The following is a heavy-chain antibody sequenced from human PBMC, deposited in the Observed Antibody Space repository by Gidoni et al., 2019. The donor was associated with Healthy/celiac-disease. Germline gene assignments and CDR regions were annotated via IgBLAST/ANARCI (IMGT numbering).Heavy chain of an antibody. J-gene: IGHJ4*02. CDR3: ARGEYGSGSYYFDY. CDR2: IWYDGSNK. Sequence: QVQLVESGGGVVQPGRSLRLSCAASGFTFSSYGMHWVRQAPGKGLEWVAVIWYDGSNKYYADSVKGRFTISRDNSKNTLYLQMNSLRAEDTAVYYCARGEYGSGSYYFDYWGQGTLVTVSS. V-gene: IGHV3-33*01. CDR1: GFTFSSYG. D-gene: IGHD3-10*01.